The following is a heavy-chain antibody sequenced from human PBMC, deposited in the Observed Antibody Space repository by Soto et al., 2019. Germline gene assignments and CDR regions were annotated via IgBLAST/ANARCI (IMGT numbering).Heavy chain of an antibody. CDR3: ARYLRFLEWLPHYYYYYYMDV. V-gene: IGHV1-69*13. Sequence: GASVKVSCKASGGTFSSYAISWVRQAPGQGLEWMGGIIPICGTANYAQKFQGRVTMTADESTSTAYMELSSLRSEDTAVYYCARYLRFLEWLPHYYYYYYMDVWGKGTTVTVSS. CDR1: GGTFSSYA. J-gene: IGHJ6*03. CDR2: IIPICGTA. D-gene: IGHD3-3*01.